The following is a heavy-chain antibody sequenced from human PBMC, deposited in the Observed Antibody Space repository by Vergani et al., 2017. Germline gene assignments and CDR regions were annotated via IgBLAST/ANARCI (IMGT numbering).Heavy chain of an antibody. Sequence: QVQLVESGGGVVQPGGYLRLYCAASGFTFSSYGMHWVRQAPGKGLEWVAFIRYDGSKKYYADSLKGRFTIARDNSQNTLYLQMSSLRAEDTAVYYCAKDLPVTGNWNYFDYWGQGSLVTVSS. J-gene: IGHJ4*02. CDR3: AKDLPVTGNWNYFDY. V-gene: IGHV3-30*02. CDR2: IRYDGSKK. CDR1: GFTFSSYG. D-gene: IGHD3-9*01.